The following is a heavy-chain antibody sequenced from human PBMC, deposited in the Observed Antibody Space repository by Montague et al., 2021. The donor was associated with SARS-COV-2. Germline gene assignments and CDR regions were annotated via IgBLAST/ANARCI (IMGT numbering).Heavy chain of an antibody. CDR2: IYSGDTA. V-gene: IGHV3-53*01. CDR1: EFSVSSKY. CDR3: ATFYVDTVSVTNAFDL. D-gene: IGHD5-18*01. J-gene: IGHJ3*01. Sequence: SLRLSCAASEFSVSSKYMTWVRQPPGKGLEWVSTIYSGDTAYYADSVQGRFTISRDHSKNTVFLQMNSLRAEDTALYYCATFYVDTVSVTNAFDLWGQGTLVSVSS.